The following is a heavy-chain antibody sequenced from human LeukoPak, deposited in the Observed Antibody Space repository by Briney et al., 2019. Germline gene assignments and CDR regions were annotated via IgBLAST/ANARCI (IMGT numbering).Heavy chain of an antibody. D-gene: IGHD6-19*01. CDR2: ISSSSSYI. V-gene: IGHV3-21*01. Sequence: GGSLRLSCAASGFTFNNYAMSWVRQAPGKGLEWVSSISSSSSYIYYADSVKGRFTISRDHAKNSLYLQMNSLRAEDTAVYYCARDFSGWLRRRYYFDYWGQGTLVTVSS. J-gene: IGHJ4*02. CDR3: ARDFSGWLRRRYYFDY. CDR1: GFTFNNYA.